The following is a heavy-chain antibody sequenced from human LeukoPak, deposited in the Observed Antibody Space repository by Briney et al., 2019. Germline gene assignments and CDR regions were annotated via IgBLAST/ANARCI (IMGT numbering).Heavy chain of an antibody. CDR1: GGSISSSSYY. CDR2: IYHSGST. V-gene: IGHV4-39*01. J-gene: IGHJ4*02. D-gene: IGHD6-6*01. CDR3: ARRGSSSWVYYFDY. Sequence: PSETLSLTCTVSGGSISSSSYYWGWIRQPPGKGLEWIGNIYHSGSTYYNPSLKSRVTISVDTSKNQFSLKLSSVTAADTAVYYCARRGSSSWVYYFDYWGQGTLVTVSS.